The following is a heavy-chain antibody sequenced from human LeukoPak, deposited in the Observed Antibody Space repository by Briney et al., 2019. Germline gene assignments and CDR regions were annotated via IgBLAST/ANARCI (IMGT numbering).Heavy chain of an antibody. Sequence: GGSLRLSCAASGXTFSSYAVHWVRQAPGKGLEYVSAISTNGGSTYYADSVKGRFTISRDNSENTLYLQMGSLRAEDMAVYYCAKDPREYCSSTSCPNWFDPWGQGTLVTVSS. CDR2: ISTNGGST. V-gene: IGHV3-64*02. CDR1: GXTFSSYA. CDR3: AKDPREYCSSTSCPNWFDP. D-gene: IGHD2-2*01. J-gene: IGHJ5*02.